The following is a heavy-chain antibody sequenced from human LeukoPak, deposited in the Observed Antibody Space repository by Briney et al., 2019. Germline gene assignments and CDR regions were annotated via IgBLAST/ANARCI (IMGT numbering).Heavy chain of an antibody. Sequence: GASVKVSCKASGDTFSNYPINWVRQAPGQGLEWLGRIIPFLTLTNYAQNFQDRVTITADKSTSTAYMELSSLRSEDTAMYYCARSLNFASPMTFGYWGQGTLVTVSS. V-gene: IGHV1-69*02. D-gene: IGHD3-16*01. CDR1: GDTFSNYP. J-gene: IGHJ4*02. CDR3: ARSLNFASPMTFGY. CDR2: IIPFLTLT.